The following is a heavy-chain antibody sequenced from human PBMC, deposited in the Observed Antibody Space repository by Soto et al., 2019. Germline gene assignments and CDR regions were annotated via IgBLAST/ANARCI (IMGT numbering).Heavy chain of an antibody. CDR3: ARDPMFPRKTYYYGSGSYSRSEYNWFDP. J-gene: IGHJ5*02. Sequence: GASVKVSCKASGGTFSSYAISWVRQAPGQGLEWMGGIIPIFGTANYAQKFQGRVTITADESTSTAYMELSSLSSEDTAVYYCARDPMFPRKTYYYGSGSYSRSEYNWFDPWGQGTLVTVSS. CDR2: IIPIFGTA. CDR1: GGTFSSYA. D-gene: IGHD3-10*01. V-gene: IGHV1-69*01.